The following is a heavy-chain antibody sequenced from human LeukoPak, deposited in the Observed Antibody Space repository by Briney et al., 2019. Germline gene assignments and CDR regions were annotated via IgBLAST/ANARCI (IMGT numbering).Heavy chain of an antibody. D-gene: IGHD3-10*01. CDR1: RLTLSTYA. CDR3: MTRDTSGY. CDR2: IDTDGGGT. Sequence: VGSLRLSCSGSRLTLSTYAMHWVRQAPGKGLEYVSAIDTDGGGTYYADSVKGRVTISRDKSKNTLYLQMRSLRAEDTAVYYCMTRDTSGYWGQGTLVTVSS. J-gene: IGHJ4*02. V-gene: IGHV3-64D*09.